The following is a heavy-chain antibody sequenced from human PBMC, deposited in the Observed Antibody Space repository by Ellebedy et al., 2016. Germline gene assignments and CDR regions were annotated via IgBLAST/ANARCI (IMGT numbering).Heavy chain of an antibody. D-gene: IGHD1-20*01. V-gene: IGHV2-70*01. CDR2: IDWEDDK. CDR3: ARFIRYNWNFDY. Sequence: SGPTLVKPTQTLTLSCTFSGFSLTTGGMCVSWFRQPPGKALEWLALIDWEDDKYYSTSLKTRLTISKDTSKNQVVLTMTNVDPVDTATYYCARFIRYNWNFDYWGQGVLVTVSS. J-gene: IGHJ4*01. CDR1: GFSLTTGGMC.